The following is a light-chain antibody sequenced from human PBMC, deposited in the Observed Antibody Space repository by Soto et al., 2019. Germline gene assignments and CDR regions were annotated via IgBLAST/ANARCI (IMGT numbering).Light chain of an antibody. CDR2: DVI. J-gene: IGLJ1*01. Sequence: QSALTQPRSVSGSPGQSVTISCTGTSSDIGGYNYVSWYQQHPGKAPKLMIYDVIKRPSGVPDRFSGSKSGNTASLTIYGLQAEDEADYYCCSYAGSYPPLLGTGTKFTVL. CDR1: SSDIGGYNY. V-gene: IGLV2-11*01. CDR3: CSYAGSYPPL.